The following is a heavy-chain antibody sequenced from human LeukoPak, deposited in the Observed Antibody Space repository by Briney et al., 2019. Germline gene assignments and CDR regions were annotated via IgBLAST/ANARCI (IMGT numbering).Heavy chain of an antibody. Sequence: GESLRLSCAASGFTFSSYAMRWGRQAPGKGLEWVSAISGSGGRTYYAASVKGRFTISRDKSKNTLYLQMNSLRAEDTAVYYCAKDRNRMKTGYSSGSGYWGQGTLVTVSS. CDR2: ISGSGGRT. J-gene: IGHJ4*02. D-gene: IGHD6-19*01. CDR1: GFTFSSYA. CDR3: AKDRNRMKTGYSSGSGY. V-gene: IGHV3-23*01.